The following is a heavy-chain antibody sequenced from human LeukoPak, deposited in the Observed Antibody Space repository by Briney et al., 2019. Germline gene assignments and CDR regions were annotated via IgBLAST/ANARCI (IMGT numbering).Heavy chain of an antibody. D-gene: IGHD3-10*01. J-gene: IGHJ6*02. CDR3: ARGVIIPDYYYYGMDV. CDR1: GYTFTSYA. V-gene: IGHV1-3*01. CDR2: INAGNGNT. Sequence: ASVKVSCKASGYTFTSYAMHWVRQAPGQRLEWMGWINAGNGNTKYSQKFQGRVTITRDTSASTAYMELSSLRSEDTAVYYCARGVIIPDYYYYGMDVWGQGTTVTVSS.